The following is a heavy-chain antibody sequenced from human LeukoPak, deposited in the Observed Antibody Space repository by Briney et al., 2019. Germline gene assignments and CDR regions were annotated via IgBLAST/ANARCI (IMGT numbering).Heavy chain of an antibody. Sequence: GGSLGLSCAASGFTFSDYYMSWIRQAPGKGLEWVSYISSSGSTIYYADSVKGRFTISRDNAKNSLYLQMNSLRAEDTAVYYCARDLGSSWYGTLNWFDPWGQGTLVTVSS. D-gene: IGHD6-13*01. CDR2: ISSSGSTI. CDR1: GFTFSDYY. J-gene: IGHJ5*02. V-gene: IGHV3-11*01. CDR3: ARDLGSSWYGTLNWFDP.